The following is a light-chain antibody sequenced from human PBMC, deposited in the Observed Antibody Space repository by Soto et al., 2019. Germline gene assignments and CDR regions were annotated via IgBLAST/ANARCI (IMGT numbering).Light chain of an antibody. Sequence: EIVLTQSPGTLSLSPGERATLSCRASQSVSSSYLAWYQQKPGQAPRLLIYRASSRATGIPDRFSGSGSGTDFTLIISRLEPEDYAVYYCQQYGSSPPISYGQGTRLEIK. CDR3: QQYGSSPPIS. CDR2: RAS. CDR1: QSVSSSY. V-gene: IGKV3-20*01. J-gene: IGKJ5*01.